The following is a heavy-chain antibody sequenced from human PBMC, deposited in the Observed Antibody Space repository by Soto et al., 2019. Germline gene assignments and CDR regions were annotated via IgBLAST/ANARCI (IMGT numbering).Heavy chain of an antibody. Sequence: QLQLQESGPGLVKPSQTLSLTCSVSGDSISSRVYYWGWIRQPPGKGLEWIGNFYYFGSTYYNPSLKSRVTISVDTSNNQLSPRLRSLTAADTAVSYCATSTITSNWFDPWGQGTLVTVSS. V-gene: IGHV4-39*01. CDR2: FYYFGST. J-gene: IGHJ5*02. CDR3: ATSTITSNWFDP. D-gene: IGHD3-3*01. CDR1: GDSISSRVYY.